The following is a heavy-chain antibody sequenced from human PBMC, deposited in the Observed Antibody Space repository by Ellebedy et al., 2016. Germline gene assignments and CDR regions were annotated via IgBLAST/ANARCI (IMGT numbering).Heavy chain of an antibody. CDR1: ELNLGNYF. J-gene: IGHJ4*02. Sequence: GESLKISXTASELNLGNYFMSWVRQAPGKGLEWVSTINGGGYTTYFADSVRGRFAISRDNSANTLYLHMRSLRVDDTALYYCRQGHYFDQWGQGALVTVSS. CDR3: RQGHYFDQ. V-gene: IGHV3-23*01. CDR2: INGGGYTT.